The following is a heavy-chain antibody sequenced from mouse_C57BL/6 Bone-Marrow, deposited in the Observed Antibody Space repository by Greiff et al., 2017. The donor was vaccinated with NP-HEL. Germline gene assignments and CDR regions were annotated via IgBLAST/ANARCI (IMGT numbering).Heavy chain of an antibody. V-gene: IGHV1-85*01. CDR2: IYPRDGST. CDR1: GYTFTSYD. CDR3: ARGNFYWYFDV. J-gene: IGHJ1*03. Sequence: QVQLKESGPELVKPGASVKLSCKASGYTFTSYDINWVKQRPGQGLEWIGWIYPRDGSTKYNEKFKGKATLTVDTSSSTAYMELHSLTSEDSAVYFCARGNFYWYFDVWGTGTTVTVSS.